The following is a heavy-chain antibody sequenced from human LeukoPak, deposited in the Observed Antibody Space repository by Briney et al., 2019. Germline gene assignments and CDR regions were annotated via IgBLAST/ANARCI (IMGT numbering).Heavy chain of an antibody. V-gene: IGHV1-69*04. D-gene: IGHD1-26*01. J-gene: IGHJ6*02. Sequence: GASVKVSCKASGGTFSSYAISWVRQAPGQGLEWMGRIIPIFGIANYAQKFQGRVTITADKSTSTDYMELSSLRSEDTAVYYCARSTYSGSYSDYYGMDVWGQGTTVTVS. CDR2: IIPIFGIA. CDR3: ARSTYSGSYSDYYGMDV. CDR1: GGTFSSYA.